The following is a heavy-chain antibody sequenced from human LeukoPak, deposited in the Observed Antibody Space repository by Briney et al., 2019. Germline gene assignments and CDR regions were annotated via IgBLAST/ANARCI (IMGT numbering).Heavy chain of an antibody. Sequence: GGSLRLACAASGFTFSNYWMHWVRQAPGKGLVWVSRINSDGSTTTYADSVKGRFTISRDNAKNTLYLQMNSLRAEDTAVYFCTRGGVDYWGQGTLVTVSS. CDR1: GFTFSNYW. CDR2: INSDGSTT. V-gene: IGHV3-74*01. J-gene: IGHJ4*02. D-gene: IGHD3-10*01. CDR3: TRGGVDY.